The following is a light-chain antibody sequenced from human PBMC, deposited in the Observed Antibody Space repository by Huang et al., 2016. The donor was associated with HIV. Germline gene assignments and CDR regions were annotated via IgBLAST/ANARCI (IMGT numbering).Light chain of an antibody. V-gene: IGKV1-NL1*01. CDR2: AAS. Sequence: DIQVTQSPSSLSASVGDRVTVTCRTSRGISDSLVWYQQKPGRAPKLLVYAASRVESGVPARFSGSGAGADFTLTINSLQPEDFATYYCQQYYGTPYTFGQGTKVEIK. CDR1: RGISDS. CDR3: QQYYGTPYT. J-gene: IGKJ2*01.